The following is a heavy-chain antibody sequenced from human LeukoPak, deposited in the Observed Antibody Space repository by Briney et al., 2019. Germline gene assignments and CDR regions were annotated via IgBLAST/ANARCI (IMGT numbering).Heavy chain of an antibody. Sequence: GGSLRLSCAASGFMFSTYWMTWVRQAPGKGLEWVANIKPDGSETYYVDSVKGRFTISRDNTKNLLYLQMNSLRGEDAAVYYCGGFGYEAAVDLWGQGSLVTVSS. CDR2: IKPDGSET. CDR1: GFMFSTYW. CDR3: GGFGYEAAVDL. J-gene: IGHJ4*02. V-gene: IGHV3-7*01. D-gene: IGHD6-13*01.